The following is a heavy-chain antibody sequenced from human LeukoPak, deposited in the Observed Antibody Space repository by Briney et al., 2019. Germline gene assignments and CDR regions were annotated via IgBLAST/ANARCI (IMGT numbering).Heavy chain of an antibody. CDR2: INHSGST. CDR1: GGSFSGYY. CDR3: ARGGRSQRFLEFLYYFDY. J-gene: IGHJ4*02. D-gene: IGHD3-3*01. Sequence: PSETLSLTCAVYGGSFSGYYWSWIRQPPGKGLEWIGEINHSGSTNYNPSLKSRVTISVDTSKNQFSLTLSSVTAADTAVYYCARGGRSQRFLEFLYYFDYWGQGTLVTVSS. V-gene: IGHV4-34*01.